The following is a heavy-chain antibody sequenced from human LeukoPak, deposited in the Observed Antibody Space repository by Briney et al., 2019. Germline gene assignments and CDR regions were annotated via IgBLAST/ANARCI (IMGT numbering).Heavy chain of an antibody. V-gene: IGHV1-2*04. J-gene: IGHJ6*02. D-gene: IGHD2-2*02. Sequence: ASVKVSCKASGYTFTGYYMHWVRRAPGQGLERMGRINPNSGGTNYAQKFQGWVTMTRDTSISTAYMELSRLRSDDTAVYYCARAGCSSTSCYRRGMDVWGQGTTVTVSS. CDR1: GYTFTGYY. CDR3: ARAGCSSTSCYRRGMDV. CDR2: INPNSGGT.